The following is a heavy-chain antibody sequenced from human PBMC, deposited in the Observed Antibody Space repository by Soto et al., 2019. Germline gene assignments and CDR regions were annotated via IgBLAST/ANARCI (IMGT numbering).Heavy chain of an antibody. CDR3: ARGRYGDY. Sequence: ASVKVSCKASGYTFTSYDINWVRQATGQGLEWMGWMNPNSGNTNYAQKLQGRVTVTTDTSTSTAYMELRSLRSDDTAVYYCARGRYGDYWGQGTLVTVSS. V-gene: IGHV1-8*01. CDR2: MNPNSGNT. D-gene: IGHD4-17*01. J-gene: IGHJ4*02. CDR1: GYTFTSYD.